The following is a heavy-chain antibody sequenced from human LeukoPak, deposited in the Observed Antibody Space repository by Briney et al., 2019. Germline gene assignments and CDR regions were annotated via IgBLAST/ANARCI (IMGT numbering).Heavy chain of an antibody. CDR3: AKDRGVTYYNYCDGMDV. D-gene: IGHD2-8*02. J-gene: IGHJ6*02. CDR1: GLSFSTYA. Sequence: PGGSLSLSCAASGLSFSTYAMPRVRQAPGKGVEWVAVASYAGNNKYYAHSVKGRFAISKDNTKNSLYLQMNSLRTEDTAVYYCAKDRGVTYYNYCDGMDVWGQGTTVTGS. CDR2: ASYAGNNK. V-gene: IGHV3-30*09.